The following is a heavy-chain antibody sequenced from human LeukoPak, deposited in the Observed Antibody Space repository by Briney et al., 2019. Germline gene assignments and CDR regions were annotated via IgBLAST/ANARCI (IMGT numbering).Heavy chain of an antibody. J-gene: IGHJ3*02. CDR1: GGSISSYY. CDR2: IYYSGST. Sequence: SETLSLTCTVSGGSISSYYWSWIRQPPGKGLEWIGYIYYSGSTNYNPSLRSRVTISVDTSKNQFSLKLSSVTAADTAVYYCARHNGYDSSDKSYAFDIWGQGTMVTVSS. CDR3: ARHNGYDSSDKSYAFDI. V-gene: IGHV4-59*08. D-gene: IGHD3-22*01.